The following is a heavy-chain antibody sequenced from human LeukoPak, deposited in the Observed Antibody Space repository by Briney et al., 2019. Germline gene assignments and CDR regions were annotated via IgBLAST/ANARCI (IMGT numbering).Heavy chain of an antibody. D-gene: IGHD6-6*01. J-gene: IGHJ4*02. Sequence: PGGSLRLSCAASGFTFSGYSMNWVPQAPGGGLECVSSISSSSSYIYYADSVKGRFTISRDNAKNSLNLQMNRLRAEDTAVDYCASGRSSGAARPRYFDYWGQGTLVTVSS. CDR1: GFTFSGYS. CDR2: ISSSSSYI. V-gene: IGHV3-21*01. CDR3: ASGRSSGAARPRYFDY.